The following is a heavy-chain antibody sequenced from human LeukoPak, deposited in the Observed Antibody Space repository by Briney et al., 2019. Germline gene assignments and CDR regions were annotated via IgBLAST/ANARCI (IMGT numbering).Heavy chain of an antibody. CDR1: DDSVSSSRYY. D-gene: IGHD4-17*01. J-gene: IGHJ4*02. CDR2: IYHGSA. CDR3: ARATTYGDAGY. Sequence: SETLSLTCTVSDDSVSSSRYYWTWIRQPPGKGLEWIGYIYHGSATYNPSLESRVTLSMDTSKNQYSLKMTSVTAADTAVYYCARATTYGDAGYWGQGTLVTVSS. V-gene: IGHV4-61*01.